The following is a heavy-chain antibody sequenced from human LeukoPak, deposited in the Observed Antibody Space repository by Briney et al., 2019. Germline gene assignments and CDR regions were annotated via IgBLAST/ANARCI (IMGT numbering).Heavy chain of an antibody. V-gene: IGHV3-7*01. D-gene: IGHD1-1*01. CDR3: ARARSTGVSGYFDY. CDR2: IKQDGSEK. Sequence: TGGSLRLSCATSGFSFSDYWMNWVRQAPGKGLEWVANIKQDGSEKYYVDSVKGRFTISRDNAKNSLYLQMNSLRAEDTAVYYCARARSTGVSGYFDYWGQGTLVTVSS. CDR1: GFSFSDYW. J-gene: IGHJ4*02.